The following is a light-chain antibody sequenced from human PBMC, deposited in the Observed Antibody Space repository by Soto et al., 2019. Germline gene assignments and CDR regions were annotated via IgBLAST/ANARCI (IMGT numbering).Light chain of an antibody. CDR3: QQYGSSPPIT. V-gene: IGKV3-20*01. J-gene: IGKJ5*01. CDR1: QSVSSSY. CDR2: GAS. Sequence: ETVLTQSPGTLSLSPGERATLSCRASQSVSSSYLAWYQQKPGQAPRLLIYGASSRATGIPDRFSGSGSGTDFTLTISRLEPEDSAVYYCQQYGSSPPITFGQGTRLEIK.